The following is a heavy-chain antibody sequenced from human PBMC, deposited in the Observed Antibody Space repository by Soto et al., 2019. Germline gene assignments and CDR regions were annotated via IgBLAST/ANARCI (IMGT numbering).Heavy chain of an antibody. J-gene: IGHJ4*02. CDR2: IYYIVTT. D-gene: IGHD2-8*01. V-gene: IGHV4-31*03. Sequence: SETLSLTCTVSGGSVSSGGYYWSWIRQHPGTGLEWIGYIYYIVTTYFNPSLKSRASISLDTFKNEFSLKLTSVTAADTAVYYCARRALPQCINGVCYKDGFWDYWGQGALVTVSS. CDR1: GGSVSSGGYY. CDR3: ARRALPQCINGVCYKDGFWDY.